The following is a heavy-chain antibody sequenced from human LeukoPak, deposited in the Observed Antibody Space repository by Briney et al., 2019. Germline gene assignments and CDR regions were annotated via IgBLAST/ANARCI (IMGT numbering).Heavy chain of an antibody. V-gene: IGHV4-38-2*02. D-gene: IGHD2-21*01. Sequence: SETLSLTCTVSGYSITSGQYWGRIRQPPEKGLEWIGTIFHSGSTYYNPSLKSRVTISVDTSKNQFSLKLSSVTAADTAVYFCARVGYYPDYYMDVWGKGTTVTVSS. J-gene: IGHJ6*03. CDR3: ARVGYYPDYYMDV. CDR2: IFHSGST. CDR1: GYSITSGQY.